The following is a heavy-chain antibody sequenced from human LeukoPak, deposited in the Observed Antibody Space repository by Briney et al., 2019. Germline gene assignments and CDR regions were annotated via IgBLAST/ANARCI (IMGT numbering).Heavy chain of an antibody. D-gene: IGHD3-22*01. V-gene: IGHV3-30*03. CDR2: ISYDGSNK. CDR3: ARGSYYYDSSGYYWFPFDY. CDR1: GFTFSSYG. J-gene: IGHJ4*02. Sequence: GRSLRLSCAASGFTFSSYGMHWVRQAPGKGLEWVAVISYDGSNKYYADSVKGRFTISRDNAKNSLYLQMNSLRAEDTAVYYCARGSYYYDSSGYYWFPFDYWGQGTLVTVSS.